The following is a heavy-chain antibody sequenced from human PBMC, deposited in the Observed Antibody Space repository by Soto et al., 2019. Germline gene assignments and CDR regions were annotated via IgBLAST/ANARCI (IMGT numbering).Heavy chain of an antibody. CDR2: IYPGESDT. CDR1: AYSFTSYW. Sequence: PEESLKISCKGSAYSFTSYWIGWVRQMPGKCLAWMGIIYPGESDTRYSPSFQCHVTISADKSISTAYLTGSSLKASETAMYYCARLPPVGATWGAWFGSWGRGTLVSV. CDR3: ARLPPVGATWGAWFGS. D-gene: IGHD1-26*01. J-gene: IGHJ5*01. V-gene: IGHV5-51*01.